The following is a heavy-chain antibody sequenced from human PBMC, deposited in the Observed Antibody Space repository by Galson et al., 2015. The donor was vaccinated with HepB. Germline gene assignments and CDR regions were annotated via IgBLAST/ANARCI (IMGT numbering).Heavy chain of an antibody. D-gene: IGHD3-10*01. CDR3: ATGGTYFASGNFSPFGP. CDR2: ISHDANNK. V-gene: IGHV3-30-3*01. Sequence: SLRLSCAASGFNFGTYTMHWVRQSPGKGLQWVALISHDANNKYYADSVKGRFTISRDNSNNALFLQMNSLRPEDTAVYHCATGGTYFASGNFSPFGPWGQGALVTVSS. J-gene: IGHJ5*02. CDR1: GFNFGTYT.